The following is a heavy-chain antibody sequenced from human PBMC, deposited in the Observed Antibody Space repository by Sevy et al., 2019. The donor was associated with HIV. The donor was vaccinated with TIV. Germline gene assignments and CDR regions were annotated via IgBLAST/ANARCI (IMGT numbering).Heavy chain of an antibody. Sequence: GGSLRLSCAASGFTFSSYSMNWVRQAPGKGLEWVSYISSSSSTIYYADSVKGRFTISRDNAKNSLYLQMNSLRAEDTAVYYCARASGYSYGDYYYYGMDVWGQGTTVTVSS. CDR3: ARASGYSYGDYYYYGMDV. CDR1: GFTFSSYS. D-gene: IGHD5-18*01. J-gene: IGHJ6*02. CDR2: ISSSSSTI. V-gene: IGHV3-48*01.